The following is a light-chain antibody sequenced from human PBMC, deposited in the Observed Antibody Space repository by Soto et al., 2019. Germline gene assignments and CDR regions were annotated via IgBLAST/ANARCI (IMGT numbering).Light chain of an antibody. CDR1: SSDIGCYNY. CDR2: GVS. CDR3: SSYKTSSTVVV. V-gene: IGLV2-14*01. Sequence: QSVLTQPASVSGSPGQSITISCTGTSSDIGCYNYVSWYQQYPGKAPKLMIFGVSDRPSGVSNRFSGSKSGTTASLTISGLQAEDEADYYCSSYKTSSTVVVFGGGTKLTVL. J-gene: IGLJ2*01.